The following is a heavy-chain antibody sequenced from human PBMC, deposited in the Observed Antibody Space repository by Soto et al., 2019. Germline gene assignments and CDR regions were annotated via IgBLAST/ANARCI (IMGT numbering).Heavy chain of an antibody. V-gene: IGHV3-30*18. CDR3: AKDEGDYYYYGMDV. Sequence: GGSLRLSWAASGFTFSSYGMHWVRQAPGKGLEWVAVISYDGSNKYYADSVKGRFTISRDNSKNTLYLQMNSLRAEDTAVYYCAKDEGDYYYYGMDVWGQGTTVTVSS. CDR1: GFTFSSYG. D-gene: IGHD3-16*01. CDR2: ISYDGSNK. J-gene: IGHJ6*02.